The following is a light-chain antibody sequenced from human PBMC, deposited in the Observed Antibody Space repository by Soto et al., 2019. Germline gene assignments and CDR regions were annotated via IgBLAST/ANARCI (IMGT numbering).Light chain of an antibody. CDR1: QSVSSN. Sequence: EILMTQSPATLSVSPGERATLSCRASQSVSSNLAWYQQKPGQAPRLLIYDVSTRATGIPARFSGSGSATDFTLTISSLEPEDFAVYYCQQRSSWITFGQGTRLEIK. V-gene: IGKV3-11*01. CDR3: QQRSSWIT. CDR2: DVS. J-gene: IGKJ5*01.